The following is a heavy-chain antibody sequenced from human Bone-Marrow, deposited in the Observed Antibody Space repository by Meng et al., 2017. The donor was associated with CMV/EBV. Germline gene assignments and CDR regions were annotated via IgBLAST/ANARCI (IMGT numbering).Heavy chain of an antibody. J-gene: IGHJ5*02. Sequence: ASVKVSCKASGYTFTRYDIIWVRQATGQGLEWMGRIDPNSGNTGYAQKFQGRVTMTRNTSKSTAYMELSSLRSEDTAVYYCARADRSFDFWSGYPRVDPWGQGTLVTVSS. CDR2: IDPNSGNT. V-gene: IGHV1-8*01. D-gene: IGHD3-3*01. CDR1: GYTFTRYD. CDR3: ARADRSFDFWSGYPRVDP.